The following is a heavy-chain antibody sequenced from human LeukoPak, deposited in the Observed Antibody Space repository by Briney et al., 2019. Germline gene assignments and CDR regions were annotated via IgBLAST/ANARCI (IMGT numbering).Heavy chain of an antibody. CDR3: ARWGAYGDDAFDI. J-gene: IGHJ3*02. CDR2: IYYSGST. V-gene: IGHV4-31*11. CDR1: GVSIISGGYY. D-gene: IGHD4-17*01. Sequence: PSETLSLTCAVSGVSIISGGYYWSWIRQHPGKGLEWIGYIYYSGSTYYNPSLKSRVTISVDTSKNQFSLKLSSVTAADTAVYYCARWGAYGDDAFDIWGQGTMVTVSS.